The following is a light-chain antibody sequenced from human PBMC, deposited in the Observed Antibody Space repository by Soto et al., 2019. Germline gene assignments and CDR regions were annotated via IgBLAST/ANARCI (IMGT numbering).Light chain of an antibody. CDR1: QSFRGL. V-gene: IGKV3-11*01. Sequence: FTQSAVTLSLSPGERATLSCRSSQSFRGLLSWYQQKPGQAPRLLIYDAYNRATGIPPRFSGSGSGTDFTLTISSLEPEDSAVYYCQLRHMLLITFGHVTRLDIK. CDR3: QLRHMLLIT. CDR2: DAY. J-gene: IGKJ5*01.